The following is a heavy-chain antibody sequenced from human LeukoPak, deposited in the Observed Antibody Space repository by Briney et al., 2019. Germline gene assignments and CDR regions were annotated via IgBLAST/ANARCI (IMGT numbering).Heavy chain of an antibody. CDR1: GFTFSSYS. CDR3: ARVLWFGDLFPLDY. D-gene: IGHD3-10*01. J-gene: IGHJ4*02. Sequence: GGSLRLSCAASGFTFSSYSMNWVRQAPGKGLEWVSSISSSSSYIYYADSVKGRFTISRDNAKNSLYLQMNSLRAEDTAVYYCARVLWFGDLFPLDYWGQGTLVTVSS. CDR2: ISSSSSYI. V-gene: IGHV3-21*01.